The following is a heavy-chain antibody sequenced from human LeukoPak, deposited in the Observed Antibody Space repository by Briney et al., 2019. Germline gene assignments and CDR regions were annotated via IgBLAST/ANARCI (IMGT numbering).Heavy chain of an antibody. CDR2: IYYSGST. D-gene: IGHD2-2*01. J-gene: IGHJ3*02. Sequence: PSETLSLTCTVSGGSISSYYWSWIRQPPGKGLEWIGYIYYSGSTNYSPSLKSRVTISVDTSKNQFSLKLSSVTAADTAVYYCARAPGYCSSTSCYFFGAFDIWGQGTMVTVSS. CDR3: ARAPGYCSSTSCYFFGAFDI. CDR1: GGSISSYY. V-gene: IGHV4-59*01.